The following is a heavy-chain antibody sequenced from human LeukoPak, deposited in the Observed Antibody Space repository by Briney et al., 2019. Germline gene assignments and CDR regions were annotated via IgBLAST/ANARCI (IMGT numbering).Heavy chain of an antibody. CDR3: APDLSAGFDY. CDR2: IVVGSGNT. Sequence: GTSVKVSCTASGFTFTSSAVQWVRHARGQRLEWIGWIVVGSGNTNYAQKFQERVTITRDMSTSTAYMALSSLRSEDTVVYYGAPDLSAGFDYWGQGTLVTVSS. V-gene: IGHV1-58*01. J-gene: IGHJ4*02. CDR1: GFTFTSSA. D-gene: IGHD6-19*01.